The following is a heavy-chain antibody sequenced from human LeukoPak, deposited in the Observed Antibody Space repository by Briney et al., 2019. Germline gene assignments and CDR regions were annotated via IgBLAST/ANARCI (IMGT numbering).Heavy chain of an antibody. D-gene: IGHD3-10*01. CDR2: IYQSGSGYQSGST. CDR1: GDSISGGDYS. V-gene: IGHV4-30-2*01. J-gene: IGHJ3*02. CDR3: ARHGGVVRGEGSDAFDI. Sequence: SETLSLTCAVSGDSISGGDYSWNWIRQPPGKGLEWIGYIYQSGSGYQSGSTYYNPSLESRLTISVDRSKNQVSLKMTSITAADTAVYYCARHGGVVRGEGSDAFDIWGQGTMVTVSS.